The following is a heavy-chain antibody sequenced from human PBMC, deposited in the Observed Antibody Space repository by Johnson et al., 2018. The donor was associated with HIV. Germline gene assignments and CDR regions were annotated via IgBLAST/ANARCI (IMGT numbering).Heavy chain of an antibody. D-gene: IGHD6-6*01. CDR1: GFTFDDYG. CDR3: AREISSRSAFDI. CDR2: ISSSGTTI. V-gene: IGHV3-11*04. J-gene: IGHJ3*02. Sequence: QVQLVESGGGVVRPGGSLRLSCAASGFTFDDYGMSWIRQAPGKGLEWISSISSSGTTIQSADSVKGRFTISRDNAKNSLYLQMNSLRAEDTAVYYCAREISSRSAFDIWGQGTMVTVSS.